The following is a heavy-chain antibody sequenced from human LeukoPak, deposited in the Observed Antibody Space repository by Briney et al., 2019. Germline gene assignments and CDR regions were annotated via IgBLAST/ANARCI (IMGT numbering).Heavy chain of an antibody. J-gene: IGHJ4*02. CDR1: GGSISSGGYS. D-gene: IGHD3-22*01. CDR2: IYHSGST. Sequence: PSETLSLTCAVSGGSISSGGYSWSWIRQPPGKGLEWIGYIYHSGSTYYNPSLKSRVTISVDRSKNQFSLKLSSVTAADTAAYYCASVYDSSGPLIDYWGQGTLVTVSS. V-gene: IGHV4-30-2*01. CDR3: ASVYDSSGPLIDY.